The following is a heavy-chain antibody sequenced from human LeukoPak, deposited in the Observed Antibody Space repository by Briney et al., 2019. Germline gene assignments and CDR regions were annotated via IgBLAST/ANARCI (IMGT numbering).Heavy chain of an antibody. Sequence: GGSLRLSCAASGFTFSSYAMSWVRQAPAKGLEWVSAISGSGGSTYYADSVKGRFTISRDNSKNTLYLQMNSLRAEDTAVYYCAKLGYCSGGSCYSHFDYWGQGTLVTVSS. D-gene: IGHD2-15*01. J-gene: IGHJ4*02. V-gene: IGHV3-23*01. CDR2: ISGSGGST. CDR1: GFTFSSYA. CDR3: AKLGYCSGGSCYSHFDY.